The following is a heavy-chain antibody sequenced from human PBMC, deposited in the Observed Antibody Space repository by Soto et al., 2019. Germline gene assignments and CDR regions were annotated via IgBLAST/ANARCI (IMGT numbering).Heavy chain of an antibody. CDR2: IYTTGSS. J-gene: IGHJ4*02. CDR3: ARDRRGTSWYLDY. D-gene: IGHD6-13*01. V-gene: IGHV4-4*07. CDR1: GGSISNYY. Sequence: SSETLSLTCSVSGGSISNYYWSWIRQPAGRELEWIGRIYTTGSSNYNPSLKSRVTMSIDTSKNQFSLRLRSVTAADTAIYYCARDRRGTSWYLDYWGQGSQVTVSS.